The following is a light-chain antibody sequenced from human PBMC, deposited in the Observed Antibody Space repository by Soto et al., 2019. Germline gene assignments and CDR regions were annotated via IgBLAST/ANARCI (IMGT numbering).Light chain of an antibody. V-gene: IGLV2-11*01. Sequence: QSVLTQPRSVSGSPGQSVTISCTGTSSDVGDYNYVSWYEQRPGKAPKVMIYDVSRRPSGVPDRFSGSKSGNTASLTISGLQAEDEADYYCCSDAGSYTRVFGGGTKLTVL. CDR2: DVS. J-gene: IGLJ3*02. CDR3: CSDAGSYTRV. CDR1: SSDVGDYNY.